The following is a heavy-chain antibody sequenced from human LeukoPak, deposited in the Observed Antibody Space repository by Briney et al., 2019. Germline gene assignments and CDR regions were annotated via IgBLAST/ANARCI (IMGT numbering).Heavy chain of an antibody. J-gene: IGHJ4*02. V-gene: IGHV3-21*01. CDR2: ISSSSSYI. Sequence: GGSLRLSCAASGFTFSSCTMNWVRQAPGKGLEWVSFISSSSSYIYYADSVKGRFTISRDNAKNSLYLQMNSLGVEDTAVYYCARDSVQPSSGWEIDYWGQGTLVTISS. D-gene: IGHD6-19*01. CDR1: GFTFSSCT. CDR3: ARDSVQPSSGWEIDY.